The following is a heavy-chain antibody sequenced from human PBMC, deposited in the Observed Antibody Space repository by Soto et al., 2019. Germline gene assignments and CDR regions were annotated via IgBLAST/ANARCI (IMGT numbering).Heavy chain of an antibody. CDR1: GFTFTTYA. CDR3: ATRHLPYCSGGTCNLYDF. J-gene: IGHJ4*02. CDR2: ISVRGDST. V-gene: IGHV3-23*01. D-gene: IGHD2-15*01. Sequence: GGSLRLSCAASGFTFTTYAMSWVRQAPGKGLEWVSTISVRGDSTYYADSVKGRFAVSRDNSKNTIYLQMNSLRAEDTAIYYCATRHLPYCSGGTCNLYDFWAQGTLDTVSA.